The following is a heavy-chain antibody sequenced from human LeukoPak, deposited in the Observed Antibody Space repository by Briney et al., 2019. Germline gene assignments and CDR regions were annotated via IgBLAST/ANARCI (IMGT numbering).Heavy chain of an antibody. V-gene: IGHV3-30*03. CDR1: GFTFSTYG. Sequence: GGSLRLSCAASGFTFSTYGMHWVRQAPGKGLEWVADISYDGSNKYYADSVKGRFTVSRHNSKNTLSLQMNSLRAADTAVYYCATDWGNWGYGYYFDHWGQGTLVTVS. J-gene: IGHJ4*02. CDR3: ATDWGNWGYGYYFDH. D-gene: IGHD7-27*01. CDR2: ISYDGSNK.